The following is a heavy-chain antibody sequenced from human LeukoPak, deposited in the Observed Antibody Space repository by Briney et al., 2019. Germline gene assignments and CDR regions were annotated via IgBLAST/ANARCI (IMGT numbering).Heavy chain of an antibody. CDR1: GFTFGDYA. V-gene: IGHV3-49*04. D-gene: IGHD2-15*01. Sequence: GGSLRLSCTASGFTFGDYAMSWVRQAPGKGLEWVGFIRSKAYGGTTEYAASVKGRFTISRDESKSIAYLQMNSLKTEDTAVYYCTRGGGGSYPLWGWGQGTLVTVSS. J-gene: IGHJ4*02. CDR3: TRGGGGSYPLWG. CDR2: IRSKAYGGTT.